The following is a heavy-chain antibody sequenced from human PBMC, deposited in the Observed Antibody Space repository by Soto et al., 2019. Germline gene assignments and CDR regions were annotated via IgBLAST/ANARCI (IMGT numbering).Heavy chain of an antibody. CDR2: IIPIFGTA. CDR1: GGTFSSYA. V-gene: IGHV1-69*06. D-gene: IGHD3-10*01. CDR3: ARYYYVSGSPSGGFDP. Sequence: QVQLVQSGAEVKKPGSSVTVSCKASGGTFSSYAISWVRQAPGQGLEWMGGIIPIFGTANYAQKFQGRVTSTADKSTSTADMEMSSLRSEDTAVYYCARYYYVSGSPSGGFDPWGQGTLVTVSS. J-gene: IGHJ5*02.